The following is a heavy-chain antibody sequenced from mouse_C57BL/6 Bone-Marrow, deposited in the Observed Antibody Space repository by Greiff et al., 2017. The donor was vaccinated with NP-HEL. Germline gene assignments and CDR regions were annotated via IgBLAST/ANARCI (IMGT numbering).Heavy chain of an antibody. V-gene: IGHV14-4*01. CDR3: TSYYGSSPYWYFDV. J-gene: IGHJ1*03. D-gene: IGHD1-1*01. CDR2: IDPENGDT. CDR1: GFNIKDDY. Sequence: EVQLQQSGAELVRPGASVQLSCTASGFNIKDDYMHWVKQRPEQGLEWIGWIDPENGDTEYASKFQGKATITADTSSNTAYLQLSSLTSEDTAVYYCTSYYGSSPYWYFDVWGTGTTVTVSS.